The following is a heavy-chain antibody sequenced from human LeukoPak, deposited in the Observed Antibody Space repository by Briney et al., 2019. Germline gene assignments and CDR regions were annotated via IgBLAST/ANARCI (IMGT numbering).Heavy chain of an antibody. J-gene: IGHJ4*02. Sequence: ASVKVSCKASGGTFNNYAISWVRQAPGQGLEWMGGIIPVYGTASYAQNFQGKVTITSDESTSTSYLELSSLRSEDTAVYYCVRPNKAAQYGPFDYWGQGTLVTVSS. D-gene: IGHD6-6*01. CDR1: GGTFNNYA. CDR2: IIPVYGTA. V-gene: IGHV1-69*13. CDR3: VRPNKAAQYGPFDY.